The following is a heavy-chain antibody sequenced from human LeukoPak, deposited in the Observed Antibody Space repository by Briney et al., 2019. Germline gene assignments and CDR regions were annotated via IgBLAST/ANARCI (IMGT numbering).Heavy chain of an antibody. CDR1: GFTFDDYA. Sequence: GGSLRLSCAASGFTFDDYAMHWVRQAPGKGLEWVSGISWNSGSIGYADSVKGRFTISRDNAKNSLYLQMNSLRAEDTAVYYCARDSPGHAFDIWGQGTMVTVSS. CDR2: ISWNSGSI. J-gene: IGHJ3*02. V-gene: IGHV3-9*01. CDR3: ARDSPGHAFDI. D-gene: IGHD2-8*02.